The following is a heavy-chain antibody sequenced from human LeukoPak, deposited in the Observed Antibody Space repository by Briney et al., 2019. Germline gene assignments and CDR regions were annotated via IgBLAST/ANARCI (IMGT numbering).Heavy chain of an antibody. CDR1: GGSISSSSYY. CDR2: IYYSGST. D-gene: IGHD2-2*01. Sequence: SETLSLTCTVSGGSISSSSYYWGWIRQPPGKGLEWIGSIYYSGSTYYNPSLKSRVTISVDTSKNQFSLKLSSVTVADTAVYYCARLPYCSSTSCYFRHDAFDIWGQGTMVTVSS. V-gene: IGHV4-39*01. J-gene: IGHJ3*02. CDR3: ARLPYCSSTSCYFRHDAFDI.